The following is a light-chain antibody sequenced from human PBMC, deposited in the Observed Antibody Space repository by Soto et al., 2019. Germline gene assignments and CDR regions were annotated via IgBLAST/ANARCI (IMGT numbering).Light chain of an antibody. J-gene: IGKJ2*01. Sequence: DFQMTQSPSSLSASVGDRVTITCRASQSISGYLNWYQQKPGKAPKLLIYAASSLQSGVPSRFSGSGSGSDFTLTISSLQPEDFATYFCHQSYIMPQPFGQGTK. CDR3: HQSYIMPQP. V-gene: IGKV1-39*01. CDR2: AAS. CDR1: QSISGY.